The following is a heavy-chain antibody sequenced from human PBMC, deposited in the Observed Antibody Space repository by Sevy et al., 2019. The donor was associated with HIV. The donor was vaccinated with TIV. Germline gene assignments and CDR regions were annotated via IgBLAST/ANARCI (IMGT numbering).Heavy chain of an antibody. D-gene: IGHD3-3*01. CDR3: AREYYDFWSGYSYYYGMDV. CDR1: GGTFSSYA. J-gene: IGHJ6*02. Sequence: SVKVSCKASGGTFSSYAISWVRQAPGQGLEWMGGIIPIFGTANYAQKFQGRVTMTRNTSISTAYMELSSLRSEDTAVYYCAREYYDFWSGYSYYYGMDVWGQGTTVTVSS. V-gene: IGHV1-69*05. CDR2: IIPIFGTA.